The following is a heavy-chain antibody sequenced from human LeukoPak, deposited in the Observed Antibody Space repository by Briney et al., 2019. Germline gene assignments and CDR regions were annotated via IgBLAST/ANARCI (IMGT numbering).Heavy chain of an antibody. D-gene: IGHD5-12*01. Sequence: PGGSLRLSCAASGFTFSDYYMSWIRQAPGKGLEGVSYISSSGSTIYYADSVKGRFTISRDNAKNSLYLQMNSLRAEDTAVYYCARDRAPYSGYDQYYYYGMDVWGQGTTVTVSS. V-gene: IGHV3-11*01. J-gene: IGHJ6*02. CDR1: GFTFSDYY. CDR2: ISSSGSTI. CDR3: ARDRAPYSGYDQYYYYGMDV.